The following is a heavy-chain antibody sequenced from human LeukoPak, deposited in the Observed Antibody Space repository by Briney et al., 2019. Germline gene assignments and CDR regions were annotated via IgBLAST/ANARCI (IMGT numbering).Heavy chain of an antibody. V-gene: IGHV3-33*01. CDR1: GFTFSSYG. D-gene: IGHD3-22*01. Sequence: GGSLRLSCAASGFTFSSYGMHWVRQAPGKGLEWVAVIWYDGSNKYYADSVKGRFTISRDNSKNTLYLQMNSLRAEDTAVYYCARAEGYYYDSSGQYWGQGTLVTVSS. J-gene: IGHJ4*02. CDR3: ARAEGYYYDSSGQY. CDR2: IWYDGSNK.